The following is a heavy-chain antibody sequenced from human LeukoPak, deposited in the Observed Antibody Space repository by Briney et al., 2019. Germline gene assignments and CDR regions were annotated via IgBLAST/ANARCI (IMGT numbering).Heavy chain of an antibody. J-gene: IGHJ6*02. V-gene: IGHV4-30-4*01. CDR2: IYYSGST. Sequence: PSETLSLTCTVSGGSISSGDYYWSWIRQPPGKGLEWIGYIYYSGSTYYNPSLKSRVTISVDRSKNQFSLKLSSVTAADTAVYYCARVSTLYGMDVWGQGTTVTVSS. CDR3: ARVSTLYGMDV. CDR1: GGSISSGDYY.